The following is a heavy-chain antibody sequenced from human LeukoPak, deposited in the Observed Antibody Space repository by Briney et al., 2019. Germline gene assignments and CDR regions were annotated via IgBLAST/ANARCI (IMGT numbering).Heavy chain of an antibody. CDR3: ARDTSSLWFGELLF. CDR2: INPNSGGT. D-gene: IGHD3-10*01. V-gene: IGHV1-2*02. J-gene: IGHJ4*02. CDR1: GYTFTGYY. Sequence: ASVKVSCKASGYTFTGYYMHWVGQAPGQGLEWMGWINPNSGGTNYAQKFQGRVTMTRDTSISTAYMELSRLRSDDTAVYYCARDTSSLWFGELLFGGQGTLVTVSS.